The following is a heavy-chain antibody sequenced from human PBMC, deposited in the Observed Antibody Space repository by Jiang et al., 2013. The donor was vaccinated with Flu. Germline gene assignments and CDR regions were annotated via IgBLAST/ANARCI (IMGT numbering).Heavy chain of an antibody. J-gene: IGHJ6*02. CDR2: PEDGET. D-gene: IGHD6-13*01. V-gene: IGHV1-24*01. CDR3: ATSGNYYYYYGMDV. Sequence: PEDGETIYAQKFQGRVTMTEDTSTDTAYMELSSLRSEDTAVYYCATSGNYYYYYGMDVWGQGTTVTVSS.